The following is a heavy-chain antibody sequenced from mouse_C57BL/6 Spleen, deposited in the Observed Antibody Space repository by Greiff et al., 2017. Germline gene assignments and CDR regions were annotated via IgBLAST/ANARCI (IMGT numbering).Heavy chain of an antibody. Sequence: EVKLVESGGDLVKPGGSLKLSCAASGFTFSSYGMSWVRQTPDKRLEWVATISSGGSYTYYPDSVKGRFTIPRDNAKNTLYLQMSSLKYEDTAMYYCARRDYGGDYVDYWGQGTTLTVSS. V-gene: IGHV5-6*02. D-gene: IGHD2-4*01. CDR1: GFTFSSYG. J-gene: IGHJ2*01. CDR2: ISSGGSYT. CDR3: ARRDYGGDYVDY.